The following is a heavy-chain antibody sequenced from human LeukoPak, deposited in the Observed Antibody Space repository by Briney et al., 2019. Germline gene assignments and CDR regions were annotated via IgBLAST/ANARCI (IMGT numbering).Heavy chain of an antibody. CDR3: ARDPTLGGSPFYFDY. D-gene: IGHD1-26*01. V-gene: IGHV1-69*05. Sequence: GASVKVSCKASGGTFSSYAISWVRQAPGQGLEWMGGIIPIFGTANYAQKLQGRVTMTTDTSTSTAYMELRSLRSDDTAVYYCARDPTLGGSPFYFDYWGQGTLVTVSS. CDR1: GGTFSSYA. J-gene: IGHJ4*02. CDR2: IIPIFGTA.